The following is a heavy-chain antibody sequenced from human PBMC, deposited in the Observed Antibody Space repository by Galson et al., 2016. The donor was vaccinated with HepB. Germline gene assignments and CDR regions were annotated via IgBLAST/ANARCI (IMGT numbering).Heavy chain of an antibody. CDR1: GGSISTSNYY. CDR2: IYYSGST. Sequence: SETLSLTCSVSGGSISTSNYYWGWFRQPPGRGLEWVGSIYYSGSTYYNPSLKSRVIISVDTSKNQFSLKLKSVTAADTAIYFCARSTGGFRGGTSGYDLVEGGQATVVTVSS. J-gene: IGHJ4*02. D-gene: IGHD5-12*01. V-gene: IGHV4-39*07. CDR3: ARSTGGFRGGTSGYDLVE.